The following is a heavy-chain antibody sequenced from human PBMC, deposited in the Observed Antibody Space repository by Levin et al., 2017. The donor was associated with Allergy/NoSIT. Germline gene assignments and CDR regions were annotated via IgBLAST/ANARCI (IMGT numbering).Heavy chain of an antibody. CDR2: IYYSGST. Sequence: SQTLSLTCTVSGGSISSSSYYWGWIRQPPGKGLEWIGSIYYSGSTYYNPSLKSRFTISVDTSKNQFSLKLSSVTAADTAVYYCARERVVLMVYAMFDYWGQGTLVTVSS. CDR1: GGSISSSSYY. D-gene: IGHD2-8*01. V-gene: IGHV4-39*07. CDR3: ARERVVLMVYAMFDY. J-gene: IGHJ4*02.